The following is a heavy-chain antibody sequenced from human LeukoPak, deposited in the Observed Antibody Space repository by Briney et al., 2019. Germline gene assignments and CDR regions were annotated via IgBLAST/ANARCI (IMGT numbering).Heavy chain of an antibody. CDR1: GDSISSTNYY. J-gene: IGHJ4*02. D-gene: IGHD2-2*01. Sequence: PSETLSLTCTVSGDSISSTNYYWGWIRQPPRKGLEWIGSIYYSGSTYYNPSLKSRVTISVDTSKNHFSLKLSSVTAADTAVYYCARGPTYQPIDFWGQGTLVTVSS. V-gene: IGHV4-39*02. CDR3: ARGPTYQPIDF. CDR2: IYYSGST.